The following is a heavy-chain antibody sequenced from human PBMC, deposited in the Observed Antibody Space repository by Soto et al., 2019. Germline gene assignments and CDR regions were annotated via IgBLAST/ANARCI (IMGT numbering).Heavy chain of an antibody. V-gene: IGHV3-21*06. Sequence: EVQLVESGGGLVKPGESLRLSCAASGFSFSSYTMNWVRQAPGKGLQWVSSITNRGTHTYSADSVKGRFTISRDNDKNSLYLQMNNLRAEDTGIYYCARAREVAWFDSWGLRTLVTVTS. CDR1: GFSFSSYT. CDR3: ARAREVAWFDS. D-gene: IGHD2-15*01. CDR2: ITNRGTHT. J-gene: IGHJ5*01.